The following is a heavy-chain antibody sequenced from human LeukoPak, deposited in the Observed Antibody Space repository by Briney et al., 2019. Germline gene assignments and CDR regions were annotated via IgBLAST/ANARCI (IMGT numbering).Heavy chain of an antibody. Sequence: GGSLRLSCVVSGSFSESYRSWIRQTPGKGLEWLAYISESSGDICYADSVKGRFTISRDNAKNSLYLQMNSLRAEDTAVYYCAELGITMIGGVWGKGTTVTISS. J-gene: IGHJ6*04. CDR3: AELGITMIGGV. V-gene: IGHV3-11*06. CDR1: GSFSESY. D-gene: IGHD3-10*02. CDR2: ISESSGDI.